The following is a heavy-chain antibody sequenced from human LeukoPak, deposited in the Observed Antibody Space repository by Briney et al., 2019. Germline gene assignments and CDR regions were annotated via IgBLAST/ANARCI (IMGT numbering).Heavy chain of an antibody. CDR3: ATSIPTIFGVRRSRGNFDY. CDR2: ISAYNGNT. CDR1: GYTFTSYG. J-gene: IGHJ4*02. V-gene: IGHV1-18*01. Sequence: VASVKVSCKASGYTFTSYGISWVRQAPGQGLEWMGWISAYNGNTNYAQKLQGRVTMTTDTSTSTAYMELRSLRSDDTAVYYCATSIPTIFGVRRSRGNFDYWGQGTLVTVSS. D-gene: IGHD3-3*01.